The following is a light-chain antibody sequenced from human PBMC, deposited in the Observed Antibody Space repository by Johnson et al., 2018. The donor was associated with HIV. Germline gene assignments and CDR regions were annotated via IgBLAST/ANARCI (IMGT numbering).Light chain of an antibody. CDR2: QDT. CDR1: KLVDKY. J-gene: IGLJ1*01. CDR3: QAWDSSILYV. V-gene: IGLV3-1*01. Sequence: VLTQPPSMSVSPGQTATISCSGDKLVDKYVSWYQQKPGQSPVLVIYQDTKRPSGIPERFSGSNSGHTATLTFRGTQPMDEADYSCQAWDSSILYVFGNATKVTVL.